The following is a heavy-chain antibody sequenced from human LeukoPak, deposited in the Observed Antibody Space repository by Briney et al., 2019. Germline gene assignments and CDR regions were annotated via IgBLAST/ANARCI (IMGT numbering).Heavy chain of an antibody. D-gene: IGHD3-16*01. CDR3: ARQSWAGGVIDY. CDR2: IYYSGST. Sequence: SETLSLTCTVSGGSISSSSYYWGWIRQPPGKGLEWIGSIYYSGSTYYNPSLKSRVTISVDTSKNPFSLKLSSVTAADTAVYYCARQSWAGGVIDYWGQGTLVTVSS. V-gene: IGHV4-39*01. CDR1: GGSISSSSYY. J-gene: IGHJ4*02.